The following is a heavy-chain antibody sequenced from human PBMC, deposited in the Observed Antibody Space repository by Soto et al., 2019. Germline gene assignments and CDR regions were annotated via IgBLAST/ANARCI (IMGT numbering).Heavy chain of an antibody. CDR2: IYYSGST. CDR1: GGSISSYY. D-gene: IGHD3-3*01. V-gene: IGHV4-59*01. J-gene: IGHJ5*02. CDR3: ARLWAPRGDFWSDQVPLPFDP. Sequence: SETLSLTCTVSGGSISSYYWSWIRQPPGKGLEWIGYIYYSGSTNYNPSLKCRVTISVDTSKNQCSRRLSSVTAADTAVYYCARLWAPRGDFWSDQVPLPFDPWGQGTLVTVSS.